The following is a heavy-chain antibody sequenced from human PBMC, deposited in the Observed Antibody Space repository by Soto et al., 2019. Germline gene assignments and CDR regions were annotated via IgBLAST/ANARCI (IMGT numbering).Heavy chain of an antibody. CDR1: GFTFSSYS. V-gene: IGHV3-48*02. Sequence: PGGSLRLSCAASGFTFSSYSMNWVRQAPGKGLEWVSYISSSSSTIYYADSVKGRFTISRDNAKNSLYLQMNSLRDEDTAVYYCARGGFSSSSRGTFDYWGQGTLVTVSS. CDR3: ARGGFSSSSRGTFDY. CDR2: ISSSSSTI. D-gene: IGHD6-6*01. J-gene: IGHJ4*02.